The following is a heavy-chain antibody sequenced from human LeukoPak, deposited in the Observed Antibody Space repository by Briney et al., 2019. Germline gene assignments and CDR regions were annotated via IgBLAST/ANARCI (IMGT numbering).Heavy chain of an antibody. V-gene: IGHV3-23*01. CDR2: IRASDDTT. CDR3: ARDPNGDYIGAFDF. CDR1: GFTFSTSA. J-gene: IGHJ3*01. D-gene: IGHD4-17*01. Sequence: PGGSLRLSCEVFGFTFSTSAMSWVRQAPGKGLEWVSGIRASDDTTYYVDSVKGRFTISRDNSKNTLYLQMNSLRAEDTALYFCARDPNGDYIGAFDFLGQGTVVTVSS.